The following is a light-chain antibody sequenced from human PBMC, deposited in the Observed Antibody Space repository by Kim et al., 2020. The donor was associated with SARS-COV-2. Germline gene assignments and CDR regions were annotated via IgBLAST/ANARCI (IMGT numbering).Light chain of an antibody. V-gene: IGKV1-27*01. CDR1: QGIRNY. Sequence: CVGDRVPITCRASQGIRNYFSGYQQTPRRVPPLLIYAASTLQSGVPSRFSVNGSGTDFTLTISSLQPEDVATYYCQKDNSAPPLTFGGRAQVDSK. CDR3: QKDNSAPPLT. CDR2: AAS. J-gene: IGKJ4*01.